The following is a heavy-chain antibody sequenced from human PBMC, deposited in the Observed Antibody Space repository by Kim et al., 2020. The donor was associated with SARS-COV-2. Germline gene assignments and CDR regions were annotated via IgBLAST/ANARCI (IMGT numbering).Heavy chain of an antibody. V-gene: IGHV3-23*01. CDR1: GFSFGSFA. CDR2: INTNGVST. D-gene: IGHD3-16*01. Sequence: GGSLRLSCATSGFSFGSFAMHWVRQTPEKGLEWLASINTNGVSTFYAESVEGRFTIERDNLRNTLSLQMNSLRPDDTAIYYCAKDPWGYRAYFEHWGQGILVTVSS. CDR3: AKDPWGYRAYFEH. J-gene: IGHJ4*02.